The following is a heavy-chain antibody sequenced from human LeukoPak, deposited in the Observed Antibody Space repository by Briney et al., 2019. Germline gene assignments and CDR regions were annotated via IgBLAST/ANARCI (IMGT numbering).Heavy chain of an antibody. CDR3: ARDRSVHDAFDI. D-gene: IGHD2-15*01. Sequence: PSETLSLTCTVSGVSISSSGYYWSWIRQHPGKGLEWIGYIYYSGSTYYNPSLKSRVTISVDTSKNQFSLKLSSVTAADTAVYYCARDRSVHDAFDIWGQGTMVTVSS. CDR2: IYYSGST. V-gene: IGHV4-31*03. CDR1: GVSISSSGYY. J-gene: IGHJ3*02.